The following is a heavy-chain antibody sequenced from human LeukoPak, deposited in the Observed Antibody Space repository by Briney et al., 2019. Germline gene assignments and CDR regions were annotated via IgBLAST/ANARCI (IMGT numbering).Heavy chain of an antibody. CDR2: INPNSGGT. CDR1: GYTFTGHY. J-gene: IGHJ6*02. V-gene: IGHV1-2*02. D-gene: IGHD6-13*01. Sequence: ASVKVSCKASGYTFTGHYMHWVRQAPGQGLEWMGWINPNSGGTNYAQKFQGRVTMTRDTSISTAYMELSRLRSDDTAVYYCTRYSSSWYRYYYYYGMDVWGQGTTVTVSS. CDR3: TRYSSSWYRYYYYYGMDV.